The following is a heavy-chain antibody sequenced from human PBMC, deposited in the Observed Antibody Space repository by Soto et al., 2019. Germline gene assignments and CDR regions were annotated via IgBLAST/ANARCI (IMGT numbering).Heavy chain of an antibody. Sequence: SVKVSCKASGYTFTSYDINWVRQATGQGLEWMGWMSPNSGNTGYAQKFQGRVTLTMNTSISTAYMELSSLGSDDTAVYYCATVGGDIPWDYYDHWGPGTLVTVSS. D-gene: IGHD3-16*01. V-gene: IGHV1-8*01. CDR2: MSPNSGNT. CDR3: ATVGGDIPWDYYDH. J-gene: IGHJ1*01. CDR1: GYTFTSYD.